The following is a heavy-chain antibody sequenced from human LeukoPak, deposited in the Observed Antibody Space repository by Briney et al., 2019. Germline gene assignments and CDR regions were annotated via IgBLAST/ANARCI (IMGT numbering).Heavy chain of an antibody. CDR3: ARDPTKQQLVLIYYYYGMDV. CDR1: GFTFSSYA. J-gene: IGHJ6*02. V-gene: IGHV3-23*01. CDR2: ISGSGGST. D-gene: IGHD6-13*01. Sequence: VGSLRLSCAASGFTFSSYAMSWVRQAPGKGLEWVSAISGSGGSTYYADSVKGRFTISRDNSKNTLYLQMNSLRAEDTAVYYCARDPTKQQLVLIYYYYGMDVWGQGTTVTVSS.